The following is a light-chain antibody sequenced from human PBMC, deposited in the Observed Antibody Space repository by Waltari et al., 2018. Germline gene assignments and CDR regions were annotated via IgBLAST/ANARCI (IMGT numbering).Light chain of an antibody. CDR3: HQYDTSLSYT. Sequence: EIVFTQSPGTLSSSPGERATLSSRASQSVASTSLAWYQQKPGQAPRLLIYGASSRATGIPDRFSGSGSETDFTLTISRLEPDDFAVYYCHQYDTSLSYTFGQGTKLEIK. CDR1: QSVASTS. J-gene: IGKJ2*01. V-gene: IGKV3-20*01. CDR2: GAS.